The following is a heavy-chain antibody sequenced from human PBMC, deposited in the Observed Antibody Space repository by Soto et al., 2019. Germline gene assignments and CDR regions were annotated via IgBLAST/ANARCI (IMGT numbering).Heavy chain of an antibody. CDR1: GGSISIGRYY. D-gene: IGHD6-19*01. Sequence: TCTVSGGSISIGRYYWNWIRQHPGKGLEWIGYTYYSGNTYYNPSLNSRVTISADTSKSQFSLKLSSVTAADTAVYYCARLSRSRWSIEYCGTGPLGTV. CDR3: ARLSRSRWSIEY. CDR2: TYYSGNT. J-gene: IGHJ4*02. V-gene: IGHV4-31*03.